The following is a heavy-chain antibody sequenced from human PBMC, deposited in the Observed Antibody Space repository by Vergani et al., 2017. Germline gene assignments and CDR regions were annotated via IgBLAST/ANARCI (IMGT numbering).Heavy chain of an antibody. CDR2: ISSSGSTI. J-gene: IGHJ4*02. D-gene: IGHD1-26*01. V-gene: IGHV3-48*03. CDR3: ARGHPVGSY. Sequence: EVQLVESGGGLVQPGGSLRLSCAASGFTFSSYEMNWVRQAPGKGLEWVSYISSSGSTIYYADSVKGRFTISRDNAKNSLYLQMNSLRVADTAVYYCARGHPVGSYWGQGTLVTVSS. CDR1: GFTFSSYE.